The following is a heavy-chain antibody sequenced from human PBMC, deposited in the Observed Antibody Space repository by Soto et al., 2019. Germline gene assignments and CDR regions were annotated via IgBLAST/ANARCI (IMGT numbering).Heavy chain of an antibody. CDR1: GFTFSSYX. CDR3: AKDHRSSGSGSYSEFDY. CDR2: ISVSGDNT. Sequence: EVQLLESGGGLVQPGGSLRLSCAASGFTFSSYXMSWVRQAPGKXLEWVSAISVSGDNTYYADSVKGRFTISRDSSKNTMYLQMNSLRAEDTAVYYCAKDHRSSGSGSYSEFDYWGQGTLVTVSS. J-gene: IGHJ4*02. D-gene: IGHD3-10*01. V-gene: IGHV3-23*01.